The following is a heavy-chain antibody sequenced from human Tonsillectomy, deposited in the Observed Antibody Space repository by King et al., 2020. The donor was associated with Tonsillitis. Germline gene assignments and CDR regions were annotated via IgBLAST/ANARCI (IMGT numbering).Heavy chain of an antibody. CDR2: IRSKTDGGTT. CDR1: GFSFSNAW. CDR3: TAGIVGVTGVFY. D-gene: IGHD1-26*01. J-gene: IGHJ4*02. Sequence: QLVQSGGGLVKPGGSLRLSCAASGFSFSNAWMSWVRQAPGKGLEWVGRIRSKTDGGTTDYAAPVKGRFTISRDDSKNTLYLQMNSLQTEDAAVYYCTAGIVGVTGVFYWGQGTLVTVSS. V-gene: IGHV3-15*01.